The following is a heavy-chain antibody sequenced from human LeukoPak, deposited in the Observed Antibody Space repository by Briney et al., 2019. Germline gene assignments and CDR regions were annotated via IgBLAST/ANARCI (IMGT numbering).Heavy chain of an antibody. CDR3: AKDVYSSGWYYFDY. D-gene: IGHD6-19*01. V-gene: IGHV3-23*01. CDR1: GFTLSSYA. Sequence: GGSLRLSCAASGFTLSSYAMSWVRQAPGKGLEWVSAISGSGGSTYYADSVKGRFTISRDNSKNTLYLQMNSLRAEDTAVYYCAKDVYSSGWYYFDYWGQGTLVTVSS. J-gene: IGHJ4*02. CDR2: ISGSGGST.